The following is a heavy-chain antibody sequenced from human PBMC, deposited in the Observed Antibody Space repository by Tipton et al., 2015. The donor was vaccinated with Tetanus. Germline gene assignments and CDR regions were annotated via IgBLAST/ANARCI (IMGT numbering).Heavy chain of an antibody. CDR3: ARDHGITWGGMGYYYGMDV. D-gene: IGHD3-16*01. J-gene: IGHJ6*02. V-gene: IGHV4-30-4*01. CDR2: IYYSGST. Sequence: LRLSCTVSGGSISSDAHYWSWIRQPPGKGLESIGYIYYSGSTYYNPSLKSRVTISVDTSKNQFSLRLSSVTAADTAVYYCARDHGITWGGMGYYYGMDVWGQGTTVTVSS. CDR1: GGSISSDAHY.